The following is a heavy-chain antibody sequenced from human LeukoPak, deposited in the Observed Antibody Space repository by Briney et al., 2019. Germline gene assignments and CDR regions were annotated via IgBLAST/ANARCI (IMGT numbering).Heavy chain of an antibody. V-gene: IGHV4-39*07. CDR1: SGSISTSNYY. D-gene: IGHD6-19*01. CDR2: IFYSGST. J-gene: IGHJ5*02. Sequence: SETLSLTCTVSSGSISTSNYYWGWVRQPPGKALEWIGNIFYSGSTYYSPSLKSRVTISLDTSKNQFSLQLNSVTPEDTAVYYCARSSSGWYEVVSWFDPWGQGTLVTVSS. CDR3: ARSSSGWYEVVSWFDP.